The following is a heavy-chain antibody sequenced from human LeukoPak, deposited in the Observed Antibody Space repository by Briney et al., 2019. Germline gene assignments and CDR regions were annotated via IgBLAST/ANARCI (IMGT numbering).Heavy chain of an antibody. V-gene: IGHV4-34*01. Sequence: SETLSLTCAVYGGSFSGYYWSWIRQPPGKGLEWIGEINHSGSTNYNPSLKSRVTISVDTSKNQFSLKLSSVTAADTAVYDCARGGVDYGDYLWFDPWGQGTLVTVSS. CDR3: ARGGVDYGDYLWFDP. CDR1: GGSFSGYY. CDR2: INHSGST. D-gene: IGHD4-17*01. J-gene: IGHJ5*02.